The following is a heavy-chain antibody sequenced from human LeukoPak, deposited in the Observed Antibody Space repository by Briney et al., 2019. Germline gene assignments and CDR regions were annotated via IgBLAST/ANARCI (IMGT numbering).Heavy chain of an antibody. Sequence: ASVKVYCKASGGTFSSYATSWVRQSPGQGREWMGGFIPIFGTANYAQKFQGRVTITTDESTRTAYMELSSLRSEDTAVYYCASSSGGYCSGGSCYPTDAFDIWGQGTMVTVSS. CDR1: GGTFSSYA. V-gene: IGHV1-69*05. J-gene: IGHJ3*02. CDR2: FIPIFGTA. CDR3: ASSSGGYCSGGSCYPTDAFDI. D-gene: IGHD2-15*01.